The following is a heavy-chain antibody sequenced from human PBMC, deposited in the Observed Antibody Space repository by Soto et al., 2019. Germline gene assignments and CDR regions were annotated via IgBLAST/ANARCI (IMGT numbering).Heavy chain of an antibody. CDR2: IYYSGST. CDR1: GGSISSYY. V-gene: IGHV4-59*08. J-gene: IGHJ5*02. Sequence: PSETLSLTCTVSGGSISSYYWSWIRQPPGKGLEWIGYIYYSGSTNYNPSLKSRVTISVDTSKNQFSLKLSSVTAADTAVYYCARPVLSYDFWSGSPGGWFDPWGQGTLVTVSS. D-gene: IGHD3-3*01. CDR3: ARPVLSYDFWSGSPGGWFDP.